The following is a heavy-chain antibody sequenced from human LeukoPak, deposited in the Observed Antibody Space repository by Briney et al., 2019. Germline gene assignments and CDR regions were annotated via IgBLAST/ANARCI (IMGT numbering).Heavy chain of an antibody. V-gene: IGHV3-7*01. Sequence: RAGGSLRLSCAASGFTFSNYWMDWVRQAPGKGLEWVANIKQDGSEKYYVDSVKGRFTISRDNAKNSLFLQMNSLRAEDTAVYYCARDRDWYSFESWGQGTLVTVSS. D-gene: IGHD1-26*01. J-gene: IGHJ4*02. CDR3: ARDRDWYSFES. CDR2: IKQDGSEK. CDR1: GFTFSNYW.